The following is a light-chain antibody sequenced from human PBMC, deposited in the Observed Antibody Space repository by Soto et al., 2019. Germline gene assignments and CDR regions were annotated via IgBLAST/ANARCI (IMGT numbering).Light chain of an antibody. V-gene: IGLV6-57*02. J-gene: IGLJ2*01. CDR1: SGSIASGY. Sequence: NFLLTQPHSVSASPGKTVTISCTGSSGSIASGYVQWYQQRPGSAPTTLIYEDNQRPAGVPDRFSGSIDSSSNSASLTISGLRPEDEADYYCQSSDGNNMVFGGGTKLPVL. CDR3: QSSDGNNMV. CDR2: EDN.